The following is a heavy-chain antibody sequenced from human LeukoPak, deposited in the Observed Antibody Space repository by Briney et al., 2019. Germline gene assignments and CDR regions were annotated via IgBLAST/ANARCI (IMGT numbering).Heavy chain of an antibody. V-gene: IGHV3-48*03. D-gene: IGHD6-19*01. CDR3: ARGGTPGFSTGRIDY. J-gene: IGHJ4*02. CDR1: GFTFSSYE. Sequence: GGSLRLSCAASGFTFSSYEMNWVRQAPGKGLEWISYISSGGSTIHYADSVRGRFTISRHDSQNTLFLQMNSLRAEDTAVYYCARGGTPGFSTGRIDYWGQGTLVTVSS. CDR2: ISSGGSTI.